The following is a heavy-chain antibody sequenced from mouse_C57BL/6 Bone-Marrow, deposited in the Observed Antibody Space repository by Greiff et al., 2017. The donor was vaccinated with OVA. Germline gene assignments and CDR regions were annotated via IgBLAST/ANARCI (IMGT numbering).Heavy chain of an antibody. CDR1: GFSLTSYG. CDR2: IWRGGST. Sequence: QVQLKESGPGLVQPSQSLSITCTVSGFSLTSYGVHWVRQSPGKGLEWLGVIWRGGSTDYNAAFISRLSISKDNSKSQVFFKMNSLQADDTARYYCARRGGVRADYWGQGTSVTVSS. D-gene: IGHD3-3*01. V-gene: IGHV2-2*01. CDR3: ARRGGVRADY. J-gene: IGHJ4*01.